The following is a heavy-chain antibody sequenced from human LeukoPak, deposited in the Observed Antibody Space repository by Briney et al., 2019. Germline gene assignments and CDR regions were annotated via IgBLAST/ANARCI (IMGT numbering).Heavy chain of an antibody. J-gene: IGHJ6*02. CDR3: AKAPTYYSSVMEV. D-gene: IGHD1-1*01. CDR1: GFTFSSYA. V-gene: IGHV3-23*01. Sequence: GGSLRLSCAASGFTFSSYAMSWVRQAPGKGLEWVSAISGSGGSTYYADSVKGRFTISRDNSKNTLYLQMNNLRAEDTTVYYCAKAPTYYSSVMEVGGQGTTVTVSS. CDR2: ISGSGGST.